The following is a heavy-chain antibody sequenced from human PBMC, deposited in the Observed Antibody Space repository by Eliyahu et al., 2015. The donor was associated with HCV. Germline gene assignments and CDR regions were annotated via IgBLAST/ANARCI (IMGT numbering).Heavy chain of an antibody. Sequence: QVQLQESGPGLVKPSETLSLTCTVSGGXISSXXWSWIRQPPGKGLEWIANIHFSGSTNYNPSLKSRVTISVDTSKNQFSLKLSSVTAADTAVYYCASGGGGIAVAGTGGWFDPWGQGTLVTVSS. D-gene: IGHD6-19*01. V-gene: IGHV4-59*01. CDR2: IHFSGST. CDR3: ASGGGGIAVAGTGGWFDP. J-gene: IGHJ5*02. CDR1: GGXISSXX.